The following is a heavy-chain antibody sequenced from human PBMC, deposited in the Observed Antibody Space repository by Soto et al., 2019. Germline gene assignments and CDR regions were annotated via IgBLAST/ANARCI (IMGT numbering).Heavy chain of an antibody. CDR1: GDTFTTYY. J-gene: IGHJ5*02. V-gene: IGHV1-46*01. D-gene: IGHD1-26*01. CDR2: FNPYTGGT. Sequence: QGQLVQSGAEVKKPGASVTVSCKAAGDTFTTYYIHWVRQAPGQGLEWMGMFNPYTGGTRYAHKFQGRLTMTGDAYAHTGYMELSSLLSDGTAVYYCAGRWGEIGSAFDPWGQGTLVTVSS. CDR3: AGRWGEIGSAFDP.